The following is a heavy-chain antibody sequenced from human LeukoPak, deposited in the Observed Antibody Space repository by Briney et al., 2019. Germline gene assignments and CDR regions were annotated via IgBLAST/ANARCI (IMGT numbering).Heavy chain of an antibody. CDR1: GGSTSSSSYY. CDR2: IYYSGST. V-gene: IGHV4-39*07. Sequence: SETLSLTCTVSGGSTSSSSYYRGWIRQPPGKGLEWIGSIYYSGSTYYNPSLKSRVTISVDTSKNQFSLKLSSVTAADTAVYYCARDRKVYWYFDLWGRGTLVTVSS. J-gene: IGHJ2*01. CDR3: ARDRKVYWYFDL.